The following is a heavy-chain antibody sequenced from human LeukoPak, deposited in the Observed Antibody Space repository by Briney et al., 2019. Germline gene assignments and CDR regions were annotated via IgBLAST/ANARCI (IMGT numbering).Heavy chain of an antibody. CDR2: INHSGST. J-gene: IGHJ1*01. Sequence: SQTLSLTCAVYGGSFSGYYWSWIRQPPGKGLEWIGEINHSGSTNYNPSLKSRVTISVDTSKNQFSLKLSSVTAADTAVYYCARPTYCSSTSCYKYFQHWGQGTLVTVSS. D-gene: IGHD2-2*02. V-gene: IGHV4-34*01. CDR3: ARPTYCSSTSCYKYFQH. CDR1: GGSFSGYY.